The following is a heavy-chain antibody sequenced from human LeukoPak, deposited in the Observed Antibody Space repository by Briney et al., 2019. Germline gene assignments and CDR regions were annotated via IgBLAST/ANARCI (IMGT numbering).Heavy chain of an antibody. J-gene: IGHJ5*02. V-gene: IGHV3-48*03. D-gene: IGHD4-11*01. CDR1: GFTFSSYE. CDR3: ARMTTVGWFDP. Sequence: GGSLRLSCAASGFTFSSYEMNWVRQAPGKGLEWVLYISSSGSTIYYADSVKGRFTISRDNAKNSLYLQMNNLRAEDTAVYYCARMTTVGWFDPWGQGTLVTVSS. CDR2: ISSSGSTI.